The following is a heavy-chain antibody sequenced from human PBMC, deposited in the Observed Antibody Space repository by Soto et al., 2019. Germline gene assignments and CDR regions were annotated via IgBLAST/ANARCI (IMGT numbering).Heavy chain of an antibody. CDR1: GFTFSSYA. J-gene: IGHJ4*02. Sequence: PGGSLRLSCAASGFTFSSYAMNWVRQAPGKGLEWVSVISGSGGSTYYADSVKGRFTISRDNSKNTLYLQMNSLRAEDTAVYYYARRSSGWYFDYWGQGTLVTVSS. V-gene: IGHV3-23*01. CDR2: ISGSGGST. CDR3: ARRSSGWYFDY. D-gene: IGHD6-19*01.